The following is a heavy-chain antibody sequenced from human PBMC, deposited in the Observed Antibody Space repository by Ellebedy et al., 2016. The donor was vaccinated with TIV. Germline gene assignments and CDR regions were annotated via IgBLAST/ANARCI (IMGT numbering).Heavy chain of an antibody. V-gene: IGHV4-59*01. CDR2: IYYSGST. Sequence: MPSETLSLTCSVSGGSISTYYWSWIRQTPGKGLEWIGYIYYSGSTDYNPSLGGRVTISLDTSKSQFSLSLTSVTAADTGVYFCAREETEDFDTRGYYFDSWGPGTLVAVSS. CDR1: GGSISTYY. D-gene: IGHD3-22*01. J-gene: IGHJ4*02. CDR3: AREETEDFDTRGYYFDS.